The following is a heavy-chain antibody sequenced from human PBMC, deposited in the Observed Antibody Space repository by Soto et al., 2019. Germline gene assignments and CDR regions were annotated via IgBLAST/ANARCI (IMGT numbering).Heavy chain of an antibody. V-gene: IGHV2-70*04. CDR1: GFSLSTSGMR. Sequence: SGPTLLNPTQTLTLTCTFSGFSLSTSGMRVSWIRQPPGKALEWLARIDWDDDKLYSTSLKTRLTISKDTSKNQVVLTMTNMDPVDTATYYCALTKTWYSSDADYWGQGTLVTVSS. D-gene: IGHD6-19*01. J-gene: IGHJ4*02. CDR2: IDWDDDK. CDR3: ALTKTWYSSDADY.